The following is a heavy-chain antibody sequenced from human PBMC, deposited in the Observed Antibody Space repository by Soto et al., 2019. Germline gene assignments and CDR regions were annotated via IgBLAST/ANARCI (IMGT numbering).Heavy chain of an antibody. CDR2: IYSGGST. Sequence: PGGSLRLSCAASGFTVSSNYMSWVRQAPGKGLEWVSVIYSGGSTYYADSVKGRFTISRDNSKNTLYLQMNSLRAEDTAVYYCARDTPYDYGDYVAWGQGTLVTVSS. CDR1: GFTVSSNY. V-gene: IGHV3-66*01. CDR3: ARDTPYDYGDYVA. D-gene: IGHD4-17*01. J-gene: IGHJ5*02.